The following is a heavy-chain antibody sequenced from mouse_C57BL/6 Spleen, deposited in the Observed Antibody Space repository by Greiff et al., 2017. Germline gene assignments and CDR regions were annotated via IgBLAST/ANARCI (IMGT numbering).Heavy chain of an antibody. CDR3: ARGSCDYDGEGSVIYLND. CDR1: GYTFTSYW. CDR2: IDPSDSDT. V-gene: IGHV1-52*01. Sequence: QVQLQQPGAELVRPGSSVKLSCKASGYTFTSYWMPWVKQRPIQGLEWIGNIDPSDSDTHYNQKFKDKATLTVDTSSSTAYMQLSSLTSEDSAVYYCARGSCDYDGEGSVIYLNDWGESTTPPVSS. J-gene: IGHJ2*01. D-gene: IGHD2-4*01.